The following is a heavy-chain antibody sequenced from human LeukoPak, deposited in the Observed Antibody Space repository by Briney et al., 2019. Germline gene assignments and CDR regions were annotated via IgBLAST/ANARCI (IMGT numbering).Heavy chain of an antibody. CDR3: VRDVHPVSRSGFDQ. V-gene: IGHV3-9*01. Sequence: GGSLRLSCEASGLTFGDYAMHWVRQAPGKGLEWVSTINWNSGGIGYADSVKGRFTISRDNAKNSLYLHLNSLRPEDTAFYYCVRDVHPVSRSGFDQWGQGTLVTVSS. CDR2: INWNSGGI. CDR1: GLTFGDYA. D-gene: IGHD3-3*01. J-gene: IGHJ4*02.